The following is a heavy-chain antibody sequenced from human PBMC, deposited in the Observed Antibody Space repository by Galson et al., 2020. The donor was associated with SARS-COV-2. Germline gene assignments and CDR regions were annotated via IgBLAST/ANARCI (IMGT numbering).Heavy chain of an antibody. Sequence: ESLKISCAASGFTYSSYAMSWVRQAPGKGLEWVSAISGSGGSTYYADSVKGRFTISRDNSKNTLYLQMNSLRAEDTAVYYCAKGRTVGYYYYYYYMDVWGKGTTVTISS. CDR3: AKGRTVGYYYYYYYMDV. V-gene: IGHV3-23*01. D-gene: IGHD4-17*01. CDR1: GFTYSSYA. J-gene: IGHJ6*03. CDR2: ISGSGGST.